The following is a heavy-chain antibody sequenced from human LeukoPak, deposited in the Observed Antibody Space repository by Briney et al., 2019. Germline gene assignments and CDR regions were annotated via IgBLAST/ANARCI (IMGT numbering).Heavy chain of an antibody. CDR2: ISAYNGNT. J-gene: IGHJ5*02. D-gene: IGHD3-22*01. V-gene: IGHV1-18*01. CDR1: VYTFTRSG. CDR3: ARDRITMIVGGNWFDR. Sequence: ASVTVSCTASVYTFTRSGISWVRQAPGQGREWMGWISAYNGNTNYAQKLQGRVTMTTDTCTSTAYMELRSVRSDDTAVYYCARDRITMIVGGNWFDRWGQGTLGTV.